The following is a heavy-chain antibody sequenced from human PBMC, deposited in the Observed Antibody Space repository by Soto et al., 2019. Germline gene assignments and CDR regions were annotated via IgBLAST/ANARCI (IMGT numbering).Heavy chain of an antibody. CDR2: IYDSGST. V-gene: IGHV4-31*03. CDR1: GGSISGGVGGLYY. D-gene: IGHD2-2*01. Sequence: PSETLSLTCTVSGGSISGGVGGLYYWSWIRQPPGKGLEWIGYIYDSGSTYYNPSLKSRVTISVDTSRNQFSLKLSSVTAADTAVYYCARVWGRCSSTSCYDSAPLDVWGQGTTVTVSS. CDR3: ARVWGRCSSTSCYDSAPLDV. J-gene: IGHJ6*02.